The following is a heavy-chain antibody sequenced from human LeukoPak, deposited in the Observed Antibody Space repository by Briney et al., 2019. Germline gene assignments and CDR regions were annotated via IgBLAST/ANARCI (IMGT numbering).Heavy chain of an antibody. J-gene: IGHJ3*01. Sequence: GGSLRLSCAASGFTFSNYWMNWVRQAPGKGLEWVANIKQDRSEKYYVDSVKGRFTISRDNGKNSLYLQMNSLRAEDTAVYYCGAGRIDHNDAFDLWGQGTMVTVSS. CDR1: GFTFSNYW. V-gene: IGHV3-7*01. CDR3: GAGRIDHNDAFDL. D-gene: IGHD1-14*01. CDR2: IKQDRSEK.